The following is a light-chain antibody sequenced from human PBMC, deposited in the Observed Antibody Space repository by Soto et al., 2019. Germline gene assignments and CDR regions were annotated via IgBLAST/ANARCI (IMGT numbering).Light chain of an antibody. Sequence: QSGLTQPASVSGSPGQSITISCTGTSSDVGGYNYVSWYQQHTGKAPKLMIYEVSNRPSGVSNRFSGYKSGNTASLTISGLQAEDAADYYCSSYKSRSTLYVFGTGTKLTVL. V-gene: IGLV2-14*01. CDR3: SSYKSRSTLYV. CDR1: SSDVGGYNY. J-gene: IGLJ1*01. CDR2: EVS.